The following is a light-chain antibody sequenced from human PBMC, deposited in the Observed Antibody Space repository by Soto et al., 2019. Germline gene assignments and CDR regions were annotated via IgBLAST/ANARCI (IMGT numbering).Light chain of an antibody. CDR1: SSNIGSQT. CDR3: AAWDDSLNGWV. Sequence: QSVLTQPPSASGTPGQGVTISCSGSSSNIGSQTVSWYQQFPGTAPKLLMYRNNQRPSGVPDRFSGSKSGTSASLDISGLQSEDEADYHCAAWDDSLNGWVFGGGTKLTVL. CDR2: RNN. J-gene: IGLJ3*02. V-gene: IGLV1-44*01.